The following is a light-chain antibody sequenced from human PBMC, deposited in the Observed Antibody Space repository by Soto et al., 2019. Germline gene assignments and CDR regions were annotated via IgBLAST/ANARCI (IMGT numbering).Light chain of an antibody. Sequence: QSVLTQPASVSGSPGQSITISCTGTSSDVGGYNYVSWYQQHPGKAPKLMFYEVSNRPSGVSNRFSGSKSGNTASLTISGLQAEDEADYYCSSYTSSSIPYVFGTGTKLTVL. V-gene: IGLV2-14*01. CDR2: EVS. CDR3: SSYTSSSIPYV. J-gene: IGLJ1*01. CDR1: SSDVGGYNY.